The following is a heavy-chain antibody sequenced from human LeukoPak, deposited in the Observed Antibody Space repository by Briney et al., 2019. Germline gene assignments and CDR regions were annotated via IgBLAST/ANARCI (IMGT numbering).Heavy chain of an antibody. J-gene: IGHJ5*02. D-gene: IGHD6-13*01. V-gene: IGHV1-69*04. Sequence: GASVTVSCKASGGTFSSYAISWVRQAPGQGLEWMGRIIPILGIANYAQKFQGRVTITADKSTSTAYMELSSLRSEDTAVYYCARDVGQQLVRVLYWFDPWGQGTLVTVSS. CDR3: ARDVGQQLVRVLYWFDP. CDR1: GGTFSSYA. CDR2: IIPILGIA.